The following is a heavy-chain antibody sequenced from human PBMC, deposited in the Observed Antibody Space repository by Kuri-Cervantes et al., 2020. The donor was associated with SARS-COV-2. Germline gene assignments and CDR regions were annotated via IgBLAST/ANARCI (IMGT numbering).Heavy chain of an antibody. CDR2: ISHDGKKK. D-gene: IGHD2-21*01. CDR1: GFNFSRTD. Sequence: GESLKISCAASGFNFSRTDMHWVRQAPGKGLEWVALISHDGKKKKCIASGKGRFTISRDNSQNTLYLHMKSLRSEDTAIYYCAKDRAGVHDFWGQGTLVTGSS. CDR3: AKDRAGVHDF. V-gene: IGHV3-30*18. J-gene: IGHJ4*02.